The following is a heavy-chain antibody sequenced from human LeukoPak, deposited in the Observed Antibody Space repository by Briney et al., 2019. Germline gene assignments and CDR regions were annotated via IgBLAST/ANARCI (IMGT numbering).Heavy chain of an antibody. Sequence: GGSLRLSCSASGFTFSSYSMNWVRQAPGKGLEWVSYISSSSSTIYYADSVKGRFTISRDNAKNSLYLQMNSLRAEDTAVYYCARHGSSWNRRRGMDVWGQGTTVTVSS. D-gene: IGHD6-13*01. J-gene: IGHJ6*02. CDR1: GFTFSSYS. V-gene: IGHV3-48*04. CDR3: ARHGSSWNRRRGMDV. CDR2: ISSSSSTI.